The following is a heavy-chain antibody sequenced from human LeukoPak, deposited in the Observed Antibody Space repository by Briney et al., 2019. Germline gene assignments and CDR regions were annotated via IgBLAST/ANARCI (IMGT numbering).Heavy chain of an antibody. J-gene: IGHJ2*01. D-gene: IGHD3-10*01. Sequence: ASVKVSCKASGYTFTNYDISWVRQAPGKGLEWMGCISPYNSNTDSAQEFQGRITLTTDTSTSTAYMELRSLTSDDSAVYYCATGGGDWYSDLGARGPRVTVPS. CDR2: ISPYNSNT. CDR1: GYTFTNYD. CDR3: ATGGGDWYSDL. V-gene: IGHV1-18*01.